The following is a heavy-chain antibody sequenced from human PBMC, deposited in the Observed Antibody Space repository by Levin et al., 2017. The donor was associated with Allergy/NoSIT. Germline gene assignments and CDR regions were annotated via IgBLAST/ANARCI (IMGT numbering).Heavy chain of an antibody. J-gene: IGHJ6*02. CDR1: GFTFSSYW. V-gene: IGHV3-7*01. Sequence: GGSLRLSCAASGFTFSSYWMSWVRQAPGKGLEWVANIKQDGSEKYYVDSVKGRFTISRDNAKNSLYLQMNSLRAEDTAVYYCARDRRDIVVVPAAIGGGYYYYGMDVWGQGTTVTVSS. D-gene: IGHD2-2*01. CDR3: ARDRRDIVVVPAAIGGGYYYYGMDV. CDR2: IKQDGSEK.